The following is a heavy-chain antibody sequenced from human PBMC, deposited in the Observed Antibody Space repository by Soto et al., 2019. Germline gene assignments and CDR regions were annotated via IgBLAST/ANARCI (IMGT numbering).Heavy chain of an antibody. J-gene: IGHJ3*01. D-gene: IGHD2-2*01. CDR3: ASDSVPWRAFDV. Sequence: QVQLQESGPGLVKPSQTLSLTCTVSSCSINSGDYYWSWNRQHPGKGLEWIGHIYYSGSGYYNPSLKSRVTISVDTSKNQFSLKLSSVAAADTAVYYCASDSVPWRAFDVWGQGTTVTVSS. CDR1: SCSINSGDYY. V-gene: IGHV4-31*03. CDR2: IYYSGSG.